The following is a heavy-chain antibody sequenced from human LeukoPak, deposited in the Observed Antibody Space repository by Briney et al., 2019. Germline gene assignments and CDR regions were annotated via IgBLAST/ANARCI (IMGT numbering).Heavy chain of an antibody. CDR1: GGSISSYY. CDR2: IYTSGST. V-gene: IGHV4-4*07. CDR3: ARGIAAAFPGWFDP. J-gene: IGHJ5*02. Sequence: SETLSLTCTVSGGSISSYYWSWIRQPAGKGLEWIGRIYTSGSTNYNPSLKSRVTMSVDTSKNQFSLKLRSVTAADTAVYYCARGIAAAFPGWFDPWGQGTLVTVSS. D-gene: IGHD6-13*01.